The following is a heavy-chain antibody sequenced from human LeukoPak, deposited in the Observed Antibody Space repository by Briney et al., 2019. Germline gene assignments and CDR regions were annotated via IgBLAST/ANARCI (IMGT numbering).Heavy chain of an antibody. J-gene: IGHJ4*02. CDR2: ISPYNGNT. D-gene: IGHD2-15*01. Sequence: ASVKVSRKASGYTFTSYCISWVRQAPGQGLEWMGWISPYNGNTNYAQKLQGRVTMTTDTSKSTDYMELRSLRSADTAVYYCARERPVVVVGATNLYYFDYWGKGTLVTVSS. CDR1: GYTFTSYC. CDR3: ARERPVVVVGATNLYYFDY. V-gene: IGHV1-18*01.